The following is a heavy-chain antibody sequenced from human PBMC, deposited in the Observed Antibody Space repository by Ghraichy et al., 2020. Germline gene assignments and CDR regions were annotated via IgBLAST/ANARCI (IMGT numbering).Heavy chain of an antibody. CDR3: ARPGGELFIGWFDP. Sequence: SETLSLTCTVSGGSITSSNYYWGWIRQPPGKGLEWIGNMFYSGTTYYNPSLKSRVTISIDTSKNQFSLKLSSVTAADTAMYYCARPGGELFIGWFDPWGQGTLVTVSS. CDR1: GGSITSSNYY. CDR2: MFYSGTT. D-gene: IGHD3-10*01. V-gene: IGHV4-39*01. J-gene: IGHJ5*02.